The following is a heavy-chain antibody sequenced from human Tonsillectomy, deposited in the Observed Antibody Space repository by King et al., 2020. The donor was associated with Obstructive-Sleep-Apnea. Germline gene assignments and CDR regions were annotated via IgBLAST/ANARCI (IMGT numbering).Heavy chain of an antibody. D-gene: IGHD3-16*01. J-gene: IGHJ4*02. Sequence: LQLQESGPGLVKPSETLSLTCIVSGGSISSGNYYWGWIRQPPGKGLEWIANIYYSGTTYYNPSLRSRITISMDTSKNQFSLKLSSVTAADTAIYYCARAPEATPFVWGGSVDYWGQGTLVTVSS. CDR2: IYYSGTT. CDR1: GGSISSGNYY. CDR3: ARAPEATPFVWGGSVDY. V-gene: IGHV4-39*07.